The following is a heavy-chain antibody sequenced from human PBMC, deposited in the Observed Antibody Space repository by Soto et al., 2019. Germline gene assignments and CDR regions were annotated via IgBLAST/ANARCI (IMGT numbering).Heavy chain of an antibody. CDR3: DY. J-gene: IGHJ4*02. CDR2: MNHHSGDT. CDR1: GYSLTSLH. V-gene: IGHV1-8*01. Sequence: VPVKAVCKAPGYSLTSLHFNCVRQGTGQRLEWIGWMNHHSGDTGFAERFQGRVTMTRNSSKNTDYIELRSVRSKHTAVYYFDYWGQGTLDSLSS.